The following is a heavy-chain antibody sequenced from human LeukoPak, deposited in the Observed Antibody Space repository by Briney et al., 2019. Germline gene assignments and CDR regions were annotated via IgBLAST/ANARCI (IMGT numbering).Heavy chain of an antibody. Sequence: ASVKVSCKASGYTFTSYAMHWVRQAPGQRLEWMGWINAGNGNTKYSQKFQGRVTMTRNTSISTAYMELSSLRSEDTAVYYCVFGELSLYWGQGTLVTVSS. CDR1: GYTFTSYA. J-gene: IGHJ4*02. V-gene: IGHV1-3*01. CDR3: VFGELSLY. D-gene: IGHD3-10*01. CDR2: INAGNGNT.